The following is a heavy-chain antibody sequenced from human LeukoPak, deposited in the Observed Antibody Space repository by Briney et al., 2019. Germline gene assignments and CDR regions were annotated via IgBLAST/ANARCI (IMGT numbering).Heavy chain of an antibody. J-gene: IGHJ5*02. CDR2: IIPIIGVG. V-gene: IGHV1-24*01. D-gene: IGHD3-10*01. Sequence: ASVKVSCKVSGYTLTELSMHWVRQAPGQGLEWMGRIIPIIGVGKYAQKFQGRVTITADKSTTTTYMELSSLRSEDTAVYYCATVLLWRTFDPWGQGTLVTVSS. CDR3: ATVLLWRTFDP. CDR1: GYTLTELS.